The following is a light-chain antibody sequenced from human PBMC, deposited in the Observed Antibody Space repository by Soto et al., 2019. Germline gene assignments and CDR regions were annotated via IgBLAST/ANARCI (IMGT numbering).Light chain of an antibody. CDR2: AAS. V-gene: IGKV1-33*01. CDR1: QDISNY. J-gene: IGKJ4*01. CDR3: QQYDSLPLT. Sequence: DIQMSQSPSSLSASVGDRVTITCQASQDISNYLNWYQQKPGKVPKLLIYAASNLETGVPSRFSGSGSGTDFTFTISSLQPEDIATYYCQQYDSLPLTFGGGTKVEIE.